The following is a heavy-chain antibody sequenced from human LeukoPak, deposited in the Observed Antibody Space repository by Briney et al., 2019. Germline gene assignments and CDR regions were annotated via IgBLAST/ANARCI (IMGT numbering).Heavy chain of an antibody. CDR2: IYYSGST. V-gene: IGHV4-59*01. Sequence: SETLSLTCTVSGVSIISYYWSWIRQPPGKGLDWIGYIYYSGSTKYNPSLKRRITISGATSKIQFSLKLSSVTAADTAVYYCARGMSHEYSSSWYGVFDYWGQGTLVTVSS. CDR1: GVSIISYY. D-gene: IGHD6-13*01. J-gene: IGHJ4*02. CDR3: ARGMSHEYSSSWYGVFDY.